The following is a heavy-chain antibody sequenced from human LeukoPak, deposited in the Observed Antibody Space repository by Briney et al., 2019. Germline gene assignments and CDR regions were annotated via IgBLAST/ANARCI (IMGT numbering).Heavy chain of an antibody. CDR3: TRDFGYMDV. D-gene: IGHD3-10*01. CDR2: MNPNSGNT. V-gene: IGHV1-8*01. J-gene: IGHJ6*03. CDR1: GYTFTSYD. Sequence: GASVTVTCQASGYTFTSYDINWVRPATGKGRECMGWMNPNSGNTGYVQKFKGRVTMTRNTSISTAYMELSSLRSEDTAVYYCTRDFGYMDVWGKGTTVTVSS.